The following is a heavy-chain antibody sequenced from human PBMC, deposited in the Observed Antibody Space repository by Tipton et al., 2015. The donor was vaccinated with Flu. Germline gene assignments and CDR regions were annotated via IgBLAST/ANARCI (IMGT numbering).Heavy chain of an antibody. V-gene: IGHV3-23*01. J-gene: IGHJ3*01. CDR1: GDSISRRSYY. CDR2: SSANGDET. CDR3: ATDV. Sequence: SLRLSCTVSGDSISRRSYYWGWIRQPPGKGPEWVSVSSANGDETHHADSVKGRFTMSRDNSKNTVYLQMNSLRAEDTAVYYCATDVWGPGTMVTVSS.